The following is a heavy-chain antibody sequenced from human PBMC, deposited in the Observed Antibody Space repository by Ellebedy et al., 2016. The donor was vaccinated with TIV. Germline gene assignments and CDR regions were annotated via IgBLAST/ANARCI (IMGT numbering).Heavy chain of an antibody. CDR1: GYTFTSYA. J-gene: IGHJ4*02. CDR3: ARGIIAAAGRGDY. CDR2: INAGNGNT. D-gene: IGHD6-13*01. Sequence: AASVKVSCKASGYTFTSYAMHWVRQAPGQRLEWMGWINAGNGNTKYSQKFQGRVTMTRNTSISTAYMELSSLRSEDTAVYYCARGIIAAAGRGDYWGQGTLVTVSS. V-gene: IGHV1-3*01.